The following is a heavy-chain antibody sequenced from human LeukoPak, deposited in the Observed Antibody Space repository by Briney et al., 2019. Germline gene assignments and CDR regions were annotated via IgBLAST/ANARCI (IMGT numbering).Heavy chain of an antibody. Sequence: KSSETLSLTCTVSGGSISSYYWSWIRQPAGKGLEWIGYIYYSGSTDYNASLKSRVTISVDTSKNQFSLKLSSVTAADTAVYYCARDREEGNAARGYYYYMDVWGKGTTVTVSS. D-gene: IGHD6-25*01. CDR2: IYYSGST. J-gene: IGHJ6*03. V-gene: IGHV4-59*12. CDR1: GGSISSYY. CDR3: ARDREEGNAARGYYYYMDV.